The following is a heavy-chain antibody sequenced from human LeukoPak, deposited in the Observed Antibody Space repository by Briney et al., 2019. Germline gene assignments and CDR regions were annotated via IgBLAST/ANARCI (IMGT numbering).Heavy chain of an antibody. CDR2: ISYDGSNK. Sequence: GSSLRLSCAASGFTFNTYALHWVRQAPGKGLEWVAVISYDGSNKYYADSVKGRFTISRDNSKNTLYLQMNSLRADDTAVYYCARDGRNYYDRSGYYSALAYWGQGTLVTVSS. CDR3: ARDGRNYYDRSGYYSALAY. V-gene: IGHV3-30-3*01. J-gene: IGHJ4*02. CDR1: GFTFNTYA. D-gene: IGHD3-22*01.